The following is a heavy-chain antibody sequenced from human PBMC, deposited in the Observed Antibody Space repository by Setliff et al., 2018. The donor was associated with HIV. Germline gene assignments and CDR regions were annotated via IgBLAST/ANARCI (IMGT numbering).Heavy chain of an antibody. CDR3: ARSTTAD. J-gene: IGHJ4*02. CDR2: IYPDTGGT. D-gene: IGHD4-17*01. Sequence: ASVKVSCKASGYTFTSYYMHWVRQAPGQGLEWMGWIYPDTGGTNYAQKFQGRVTMTRDTSISTAYMELSSLRSDDTAVYYCARSTTADWGQGTLVTVSS. CDR1: GYTFTSYY. V-gene: IGHV1-2*02.